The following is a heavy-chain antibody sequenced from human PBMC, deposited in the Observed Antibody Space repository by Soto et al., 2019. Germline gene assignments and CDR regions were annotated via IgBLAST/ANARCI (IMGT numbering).Heavy chain of an antibody. D-gene: IGHD6-13*01. CDR3: AKVIAAAGTGYWFDP. CDR2: ISGSGGST. Sequence: EVQLLESGGGLVQPGGSLRISYAASGFTFISYAMSWVRQAPGNGLEWVSAISGSGGSTYYADSVKGRFTISRDNSKNTLYLQVNSLRAEDTAGYYCAKVIAAAGTGYWFDPWGQGTLVTVSS. J-gene: IGHJ5*02. V-gene: IGHV3-23*01. CDR1: GFTFISYA.